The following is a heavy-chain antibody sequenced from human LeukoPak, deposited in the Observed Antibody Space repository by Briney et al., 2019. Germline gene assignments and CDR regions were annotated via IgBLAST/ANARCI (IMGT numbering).Heavy chain of an antibody. CDR3: RGQPSRSQYWWYFDI. J-gene: IGHJ2*01. CDR1: GGSITSGTYY. Sequence: SETLSLTCTVSGGSITSGTYYWDWIRHPPGKGREWIGSIYHTRTTNYNPSLMGRATVSFDTSKNEVSLELRSVTAADTAVYYARGQPSRSQYWWYFDIWGRGTLLTVSS. V-gene: IGHV4-39*01. CDR2: IYHTRTT. D-gene: IGHD1-26*01.